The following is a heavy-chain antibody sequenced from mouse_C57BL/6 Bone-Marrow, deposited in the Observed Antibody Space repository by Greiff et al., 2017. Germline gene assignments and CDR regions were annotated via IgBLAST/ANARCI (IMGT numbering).Heavy chain of an antibody. J-gene: IGHJ4*01. CDR3: GGGGYYAMDY. CDR2: IDPSDSYT. CDR1: GYTFTSYW. V-gene: IGHV1-69*01. Sequence: QVQLKQSGAELVMPGASVKLSCKASGYTFTSYWMHWVKQRPGQGLEWIGEIDPSDSYTNYNQKFKGKSTLTVDKSSSTAYMQLSSLTSEDSAVYYCGGGGYYAMDYWGQGTSVTVSS.